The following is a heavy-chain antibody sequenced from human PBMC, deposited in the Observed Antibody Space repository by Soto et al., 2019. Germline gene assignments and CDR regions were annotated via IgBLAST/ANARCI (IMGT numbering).Heavy chain of an antibody. CDR1: GFTFGDYT. CDR2: ISWDGGST. CDR3: AKGGYTVTTGDFYGMDV. Sequence: EVQLVESGGVVVQPGGSLRLSCAASGFTFGDYTMHWVRQAPGKGLEWVSLISWDGGSTYYTDSVKGRFTISRDNSKNSLYLQMNSLRTEDTALYYCAKGGYTVTTGDFYGMDVWGQGTTVTVSS. D-gene: IGHD4-17*01. J-gene: IGHJ6*02. V-gene: IGHV3-43*01.